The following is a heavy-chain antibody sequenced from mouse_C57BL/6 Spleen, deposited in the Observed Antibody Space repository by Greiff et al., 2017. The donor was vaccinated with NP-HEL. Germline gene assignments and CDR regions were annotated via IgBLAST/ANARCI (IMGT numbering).Heavy chain of an antibody. CDR2: INYDGSSI. CDR1: GFTFSDYY. CDR3: ERDEGYSNGVYFDV. J-gene: IGHJ1*03. V-gene: IGHV5-16*01. Sequence: EVKLVESEGGLVQPGSSMKLSCTASGFTFSDYYMAWVRQVPEKGLEWVAYINYDGSSIYYLDSLKGRFIISRDNAKNNLYLQMSSLTSEDTATYYCERDEGYSNGVYFDVWGTGTTVTVSS. D-gene: IGHD2-5*01.